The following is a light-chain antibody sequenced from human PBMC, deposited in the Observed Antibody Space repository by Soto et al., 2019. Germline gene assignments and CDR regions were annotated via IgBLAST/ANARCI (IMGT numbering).Light chain of an antibody. J-gene: IGKJ1*01. V-gene: IGKV3-20*01. Sequence: ESVLTQSPCTLSLSPGERATLSCRASQSVSSNYLAWYQQKPGQAPRLLIYGASSRATGIPDRFSGSGSGTDFTLTISRLEPEDFAVYYCQQYGSSWTFGQGTKVDNK. CDR3: QQYGSSWT. CDR1: QSVSSNY. CDR2: GAS.